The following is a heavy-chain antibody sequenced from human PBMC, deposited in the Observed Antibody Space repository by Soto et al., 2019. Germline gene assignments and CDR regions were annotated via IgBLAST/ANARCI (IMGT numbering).Heavy chain of an antibody. D-gene: IGHD3-16*01. V-gene: IGHV3-23*01. CDR3: AKHWPLFDYVWGSYRSGHYFDY. Sequence: GGSLRLSCAASGFTFSSYAMSWVRQAPGKGLEWVSAISGSGGSTYYADSVKGRFTISRDNSKNTLYLQMNSLRAEDTAVYYCAKHWPLFDYVWGSYRSGHYFDYWGQGTLVTVSS. CDR1: GFTFSSYA. J-gene: IGHJ4*02. CDR2: ISGSGGST.